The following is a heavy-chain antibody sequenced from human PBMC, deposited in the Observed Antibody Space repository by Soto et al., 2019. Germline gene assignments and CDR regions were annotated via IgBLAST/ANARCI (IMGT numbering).Heavy chain of an antibody. J-gene: IGHJ4*02. CDR1: GYSFAGYW. Sequence: GESLKISCKGSGYSFAGYWITWVRQKPGKGLEWMGRIDPSDSQTYYSPSFRGHVTISVTKSITTVFLQWSSLRASDTAMYYCARQISDSDNRPNFQYYFDSWGQGTPVTVYS. CDR3: ARQISDSDNRPNFQYYFDS. V-gene: IGHV5-10-1*01. D-gene: IGHD3-22*01. CDR2: IDPSDSQT.